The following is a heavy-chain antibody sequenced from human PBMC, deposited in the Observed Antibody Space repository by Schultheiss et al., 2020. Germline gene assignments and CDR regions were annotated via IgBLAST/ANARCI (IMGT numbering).Heavy chain of an antibody. J-gene: IGHJ4*02. D-gene: IGHD4-17*01. Sequence: SETLSLTCTVSGGSISSYYWSWIRQLPGKGLEWIGYIYYSGTTNYNPSLKNRVTMSVDTSKNQFSLMLTSVTAADTAVYYCARGTVTINYFDYWGQGALVTVSS. CDR3: ARGTVTINYFDY. V-gene: IGHV4-59*01. CDR2: IYYSGTT. CDR1: GGSISSYY.